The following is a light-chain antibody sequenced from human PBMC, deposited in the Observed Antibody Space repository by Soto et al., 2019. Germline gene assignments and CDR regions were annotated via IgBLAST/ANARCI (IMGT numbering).Light chain of an antibody. V-gene: IGKV1-39*01. CDR1: QSSSSY. J-gene: IGKJ1*01. CDR2: AAS. Sequence: DIQMTQSPSSLSASVVDRVTITCRASQSSSSYVNWYQQKPGKAPTLLIYAASSLQSGVPSRFSVCGSGTEFTLTISSLQPEDCATDYWHHSYSTHRTCGQRTKVENK. CDR3: HHSYSTHRT.